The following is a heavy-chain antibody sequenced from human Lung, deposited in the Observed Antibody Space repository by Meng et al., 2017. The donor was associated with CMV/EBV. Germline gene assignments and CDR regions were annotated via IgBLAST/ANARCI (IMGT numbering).Heavy chain of an antibody. D-gene: IGHD3-10*01. J-gene: IGHJ6*02. CDR2: ISSSGSTI. Sequence: GGSLRLSCAASGFTFSSYEMNWVRQAPGKGLEWVSYISSSGSTIYYADSAKGRFTISRDNAKNSLYLQMNSLRAEDTAVYYCARVPRSRYYYYGMDVWGQGTTVTVSS. CDR1: GFTFSSYE. CDR3: ARVPRSRYYYYGMDV. V-gene: IGHV3-48*03.